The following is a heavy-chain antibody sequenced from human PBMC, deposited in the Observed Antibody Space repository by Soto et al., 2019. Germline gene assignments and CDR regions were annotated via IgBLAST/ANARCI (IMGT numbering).Heavy chain of an antibody. J-gene: IGHJ5*02. CDR3: AKDGAVAGTALNWFDP. CDR1: GYTFTTYA. Sequence: QVQLVQSGAEETKPGASVKVSCKASGYTFTTYAVHWVRQAPGQSLEWMGWVNVGNGDTKYSQKFQGRVTITRDTSASTVYMELRSLRSEDTAVYYCAKDGAVAGTALNWFDPWGQGTLVTVAS. V-gene: IGHV1-3*05. D-gene: IGHD6-19*01. CDR2: VNVGNGDT.